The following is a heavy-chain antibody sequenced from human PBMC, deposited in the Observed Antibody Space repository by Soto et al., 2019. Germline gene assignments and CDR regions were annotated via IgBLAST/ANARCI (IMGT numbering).Heavy chain of an antibody. Sequence: SGGSLRLSCAASGFTFSSYSMNWVRQAPGKGLEWVSYISSSSSTIYYADSVKGRFTISRDNAKNSLYLQMNSLRDEDTAVYYCARYRYYDILTGYYNDGVFDYWGQGTLVTVSS. J-gene: IGHJ4*02. CDR3: ARYRYYDILTGYYNDGVFDY. CDR1: GFTFSSYS. CDR2: ISSSSSTI. D-gene: IGHD3-9*01. V-gene: IGHV3-48*02.